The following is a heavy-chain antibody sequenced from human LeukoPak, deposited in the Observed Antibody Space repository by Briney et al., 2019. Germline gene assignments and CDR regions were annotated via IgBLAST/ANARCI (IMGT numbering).Heavy chain of an antibody. CDR3: ARYRYCSSTSCYAWDNWFDP. Sequence: ASVKVSCKASGGTFSSYAISWVRQAPGQGLEWMGGIIPIFGTANYAQKFQGRVTITADESTSTAYMELSSLRSEDTAVYYCARYRYCSSTSCYAWDNWFDPWGQGTLVTVSS. J-gene: IGHJ5*02. D-gene: IGHD2-2*01. CDR1: GGTFSSYA. V-gene: IGHV1-69*13. CDR2: IIPIFGTA.